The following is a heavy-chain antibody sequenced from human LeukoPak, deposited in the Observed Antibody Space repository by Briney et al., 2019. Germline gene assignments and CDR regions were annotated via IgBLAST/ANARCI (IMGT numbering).Heavy chain of an antibody. CDR3: ASVPPDY. J-gene: IGHJ4*02. Sequence: SETLSLTCTVSGGSISNYYWSWIRQPPGKGLEWIGYIYYSGSTNYNPSLKSRVTISVDTSKNQFSLKLSSVTAADTAVYYCASVPPDYWGQGTLVTVSS. CDR2: IYYSGST. V-gene: IGHV4-59*01. CDR1: GGSISNYY.